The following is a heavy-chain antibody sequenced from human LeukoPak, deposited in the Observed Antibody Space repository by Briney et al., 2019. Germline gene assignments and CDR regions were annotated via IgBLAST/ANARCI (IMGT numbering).Heavy chain of an antibody. CDR3: ARQGTLTRGGYWLDP. CDR1: GASMNTTNFY. V-gene: IGHV4-39*01. Sequence: SETLSLTCTVSGASMNTTNFYWAWIRQPPGKGLESIGSISYAGCTYFNASLSSRVTISVDTSKNQFSLKLSSVTAADTAVYYCARQGTLTRGGYWLDPWGQGTLVIVSS. D-gene: IGHD3-10*01. CDR2: ISYAGCT. J-gene: IGHJ5*02.